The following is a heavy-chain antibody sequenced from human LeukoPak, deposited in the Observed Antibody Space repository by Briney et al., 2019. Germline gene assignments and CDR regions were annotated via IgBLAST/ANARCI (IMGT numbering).Heavy chain of an antibody. CDR1: GFTFSDYY. J-gene: IGHJ4*02. CDR2: ISSSGGTT. D-gene: IGHD2-8*02. V-gene: IGHV3-11*01. Sequence: PGGSLRLSCAVSGFTFSDYYMSWIRQAPGKGLEWVSSISSSGGTTYYADSVKGRFTISRDNAKNTLYLQMNSLRAEDTAVYYCARRSAGGRCFDYWGQGTLATVSS. CDR3: ARRSAGGRCFDY.